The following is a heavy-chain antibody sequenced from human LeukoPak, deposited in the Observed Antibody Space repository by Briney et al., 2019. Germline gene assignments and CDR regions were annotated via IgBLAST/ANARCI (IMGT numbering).Heavy chain of an antibody. CDR3: ARDLLLWFGELSGDSDY. CDR2: IWYDGSHK. J-gene: IGHJ4*02. V-gene: IGHV3-33*01. D-gene: IGHD3-10*01. CDR1: GFTSSSYG. Sequence: GGSLRLSCAASGFTSSSYGMHWVRQAPGKGLEWVAVIWYDGSHKYYADSVKGRFTISRDNSKNTLHLQMNSLRAEDTAVYYCARDLLLWFGELSGDSDYWGQGTLVTVSS.